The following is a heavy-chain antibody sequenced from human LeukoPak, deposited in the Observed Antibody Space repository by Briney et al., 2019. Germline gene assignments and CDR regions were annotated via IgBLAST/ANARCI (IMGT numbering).Heavy chain of an antibody. Sequence: GGSLRLSCAASGFSFTTYAMSWVRQAPARGPEWVSSIRGGGKTFYADSVKGRFTLSRDDSRNTVYLQLNDLRVEDTARYYCAKADWMSDADAVWWGQGTQVTVSS. J-gene: IGHJ4*02. CDR1: GFSFTTYA. D-gene: IGHD2-2*03. CDR3: AKADWMSDADAVW. CDR2: IRGGGKT. V-gene: IGHV3-23*01.